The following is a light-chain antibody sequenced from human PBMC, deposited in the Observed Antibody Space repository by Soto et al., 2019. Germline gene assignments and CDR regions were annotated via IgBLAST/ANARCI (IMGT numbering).Light chain of an antibody. J-gene: IGKJ5*01. CDR1: QSISSY. CDR2: AAS. V-gene: IGKV1-39*01. CDR3: QQCHATPLT. Sequence: DIQMTQSPSSLSASVGDRVTITCRASQSISSYLNWFHQKPGKAPKLLIYAASSLQVGVPSRFSGSGSGTDFTLTITTLQPEDVGIYYCQQCHATPLTFGQGTRLEIK.